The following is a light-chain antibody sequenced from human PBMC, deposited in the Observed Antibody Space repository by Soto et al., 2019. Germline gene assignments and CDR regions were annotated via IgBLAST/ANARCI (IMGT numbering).Light chain of an antibody. Sequence: QSVLTQPPSASGTPGQRITISCSGSSSNIGSNYVYWYQEIPGTAPKLLIYRNNERPPGVPDRFFGSKSDTSASLAISGLRSEDEADYYCAAWDDSLSGVVFGGGTKLTVL. J-gene: IGLJ3*02. CDR2: RNN. V-gene: IGLV1-47*01. CDR1: SSNIGSNY. CDR3: AAWDDSLSGVV.